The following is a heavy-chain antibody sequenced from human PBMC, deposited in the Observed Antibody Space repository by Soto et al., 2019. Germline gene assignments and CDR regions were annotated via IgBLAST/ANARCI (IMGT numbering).Heavy chain of an antibody. Sequence: PSENLSLTCTVSGGSMSSYYWSWIRQPPGKGLEWIGYIYYSGSTKYNPSLKSRVTISVDTSKNQFSLKLNSVTAADTAIYYCARDPHPCAMDFSCPGPSLTGS. CDR2: IYYSGST. J-gene: IGHJ6*02. V-gene: IGHV4-59*01. CDR1: GGSMSSYY. CDR3: ARDPHPCAMDF.